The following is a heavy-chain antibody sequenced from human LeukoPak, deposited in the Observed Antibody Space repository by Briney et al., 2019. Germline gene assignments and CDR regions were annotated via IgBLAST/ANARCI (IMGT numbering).Heavy chain of an antibody. CDR3: ASRSPYGDYAFDY. D-gene: IGHD4-17*01. J-gene: IGHJ4*02. CDR1: GGSFSGYY. V-gene: IGHV4-34*01. Sequence: SETLSLTCAVYGGSFSGYYWSWIRQPPGKGLGWIGEINHSGSTNYNPSLKSRVTISVDTSKNQFSLKLSSVTAADTAVYYCASRSPYGDYAFDYWGQGTLVTVSS. CDR2: INHSGST.